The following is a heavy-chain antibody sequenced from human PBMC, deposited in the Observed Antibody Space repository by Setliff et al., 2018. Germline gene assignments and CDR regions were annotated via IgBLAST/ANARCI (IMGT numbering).Heavy chain of an antibody. CDR2: TSFSGDNT. D-gene: IGHD2-21*01. Sequence: GESLRLSCAASGFTFSNYAIIWVRQAPGKGLEWVSTTSFSGDNTYYADSLKGRFTISRDNSKNTLYLQMNSLRAEDTAVYYCAKDLFILNTIVVMGGFWGQGTLVTVSS. V-gene: IGHV3-23*01. CDR3: AKDLFILNTIVVMGGF. CDR1: GFTFSNYA. J-gene: IGHJ4*02.